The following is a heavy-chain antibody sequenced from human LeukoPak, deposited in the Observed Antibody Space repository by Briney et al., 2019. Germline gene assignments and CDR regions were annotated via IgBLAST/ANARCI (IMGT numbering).Heavy chain of an antibody. CDR2: MNPNSGNT. CDR3: ARGHDSSGYYPWYYYYYGMDV. Sequence: ASVTVSCKASGYTFTSYDISWVRQATGQGVEWMGWMNPNSGNTDYAQKFQGRVTMTRNTSISTAYMELSSLTSEDTAVYYCARGHDSSGYYPWYYYYYGMDVWGQGTTVTVSS. CDR1: GYTFTSYD. V-gene: IGHV1-8*01. D-gene: IGHD3-22*01. J-gene: IGHJ6*02.